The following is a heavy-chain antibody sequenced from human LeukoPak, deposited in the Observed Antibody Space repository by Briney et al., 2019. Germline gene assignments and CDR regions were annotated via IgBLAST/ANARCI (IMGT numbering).Heavy chain of an antibody. CDR1: SYNYNNHA. D-gene: IGHD2-21*02. CDR2: NSANRGSNT. J-gene: IGHJ6*03. CDR3: ARGSLQSDVRVYMDV. V-gene: IGHV3-23*01. Sequence: PGGSLTLFCTPSSYNYNNHAMYCVRHAPEKALEGVSSNSANRGSNTTYADSVKGRFTTSTDTSKDTLYLQMTSLTVEDTALYFCARGSLQSDVRVYMDVWGKGTTVTVSS.